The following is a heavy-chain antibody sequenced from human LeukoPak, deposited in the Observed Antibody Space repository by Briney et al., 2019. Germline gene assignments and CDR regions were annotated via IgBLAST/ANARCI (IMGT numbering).Heavy chain of an antibody. Sequence: GESLKISCKGSGYSFTSYWIGWVRQMPGKGLEWMGIIYPGDSDTRYSPSFQGQVTISAGKSISTAYLQWSSLKASDTAMYYCARQDYYYDSSGSDWFDPWDQGTLVTVSS. CDR3: ARQDYYYDSSGSDWFDP. V-gene: IGHV5-51*01. D-gene: IGHD3-22*01. CDR1: GYSFTSYW. J-gene: IGHJ5*02. CDR2: IYPGDSDT.